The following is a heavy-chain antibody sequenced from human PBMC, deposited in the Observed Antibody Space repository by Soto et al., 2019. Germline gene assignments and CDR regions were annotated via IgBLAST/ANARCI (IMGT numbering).Heavy chain of an antibody. D-gene: IGHD2-21*02. CDR3: ARPSSEVVTAIGWFDP. Sequence: QLQLQESGPGLVKPSETLSLTCTVSGGSISSSSYYWGWIRQPPGKGLEWIGSIYYSGSTYYNPSLKSRVTISVDTSKNQFSLKLSSVTAADTAVYYCARPSSEVVTAIGWFDPWGQGTLVTVSS. V-gene: IGHV4-39*01. CDR1: GGSISSSSYY. CDR2: IYYSGST. J-gene: IGHJ5*02.